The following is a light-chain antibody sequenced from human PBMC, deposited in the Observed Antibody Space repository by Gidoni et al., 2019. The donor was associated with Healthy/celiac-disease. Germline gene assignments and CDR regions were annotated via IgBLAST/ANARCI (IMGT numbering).Light chain of an antibody. J-gene: IGLJ2*01. CDR2: DNN. V-gene: IGLV1-51*01. CDR1: SSNIGNNY. Sequence: QSVLPQPPSVSAAPVQKVTISCSGSSSNIGNNYVSWYQQLPGTAPKLLIYDNNKRPSGIPDRFSGSKSGTSATLGITGLQTGDEADYYCGTWDSSLSAVVFGGGTKLTV. CDR3: GTWDSSLSAVV.